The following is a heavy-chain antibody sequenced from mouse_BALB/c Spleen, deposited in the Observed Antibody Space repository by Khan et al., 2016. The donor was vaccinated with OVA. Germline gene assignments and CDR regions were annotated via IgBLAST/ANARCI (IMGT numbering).Heavy chain of an antibody. CDR1: GYTFTDFT. V-gene: IGHV1S137*01. J-gene: IGHJ3*01. CDR3: TKGGGGNRFAY. Sequence: QVRLQQSGAELVRPGVSVKISCKGSGYTFTDFTMHWVKQSHAKSLEWIGVISTYYGDVTYNQKFKGKATMTVDKSSSTAYMELARLTSEDSAIYSVTKGGGGNRFAYWGQGTLVTVSA. CDR2: ISTYYGDV.